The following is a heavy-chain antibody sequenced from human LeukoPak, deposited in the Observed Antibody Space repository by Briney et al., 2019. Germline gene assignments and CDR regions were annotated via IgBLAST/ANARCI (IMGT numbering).Heavy chain of an antibody. J-gene: IGHJ5*02. V-gene: IGHV3-66*01. Sequence: GGSLRLSCAASGFTVSTNYMSWVRQAPGKGLEWGSVIYSGGSTYYADSVKGRFTISRDNSKNTLYLQMNSLRAEDTAVYYCARDRLGGCFDPWGQGTLVTVSS. D-gene: IGHD6-25*01. CDR2: IYSGGST. CDR3: ARDRLGGCFDP. CDR1: GFTVSTNY.